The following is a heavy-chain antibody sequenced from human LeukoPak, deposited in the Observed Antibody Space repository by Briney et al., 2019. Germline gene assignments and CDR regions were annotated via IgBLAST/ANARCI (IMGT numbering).Heavy chain of an antibody. D-gene: IGHD3-22*01. CDR1: GFTFSSYW. CDR3: ARDRGYYVFDY. V-gene: IGHV3-7*01. J-gene: IGHJ4*02. Sequence: GGSLRLSCAASGFTFSSYWMTWVRQAPGKGLEWVAHVKPDGSEKSYVDSVKGRLTISRDNAQNSLYLQMNSLRAEDTAVYYCARDRGYYVFDYWGQGTLATVSS. CDR2: VKPDGSEK.